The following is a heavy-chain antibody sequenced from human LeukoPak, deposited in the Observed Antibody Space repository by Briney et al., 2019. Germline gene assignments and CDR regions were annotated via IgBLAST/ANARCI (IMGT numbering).Heavy chain of an antibody. D-gene: IGHD3-22*01. V-gene: IGHV4-39*01. J-gene: IGHJ4*02. CDR1: GGSTSSSSYY. Sequence: SETLSLTCTVSGGSTSSSSYYWGWIRQPPGKGLEWIGSIYYSGSTYYNPSLKSRVTKSVDTSKNQFSLKLTSVTAADTAVYYCARQRYYYDSSGYSALSYFDYWGQGTLVTVSS. CDR3: ARQRYYYDSSGYSALSYFDY. CDR2: IYYSGST.